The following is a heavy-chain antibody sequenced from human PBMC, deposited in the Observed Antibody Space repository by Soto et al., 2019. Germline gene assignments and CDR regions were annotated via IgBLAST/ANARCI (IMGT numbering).Heavy chain of an antibody. D-gene: IGHD2-15*01. V-gene: IGHV3-9*01. CDR3: AKGPNPWVAATFDY. Sequence: EVXXXXXXGGXXXXXXXXRXXXAAXXFTFDDYAMHWVRQAPGKXXXWVSGISWNSGILDYADSVKGRFTXXXXXXXXXXXXXXXXXXXEDTALYYCAKGPNPWVAATFDYWGQGTLVTVSS. CDR2: ISWNSGIL. CDR1: XFTFDDYA. J-gene: IGHJ4*02.